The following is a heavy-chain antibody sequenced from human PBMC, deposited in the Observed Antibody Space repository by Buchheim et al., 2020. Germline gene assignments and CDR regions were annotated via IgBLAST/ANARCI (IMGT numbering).Heavy chain of an antibody. D-gene: IGHD1-26*01. CDR1: GYTFTSYD. CDR2: MNPNSGNT. CDR3: ARGLGWELLPTEDSYGMDV. Sequence: QVQLVQSGAEVKKPGASVKVSCKASGYTFTSYDINWVRQATGQGLEWMGWMNPNSGNTGYAQKFQGRVTMTRNTSISTAYMKLSSLRSEDTAVYYWARGLGWELLPTEDSYGMDVWGQGTT. V-gene: IGHV1-8*01. J-gene: IGHJ6*02.